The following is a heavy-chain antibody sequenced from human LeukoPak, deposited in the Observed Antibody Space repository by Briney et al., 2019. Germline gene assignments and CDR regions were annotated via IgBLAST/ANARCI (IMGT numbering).Heavy chain of an antibody. CDR2: IYYTGST. Sequence: PSETLSLTCTVSSGSISSSTYYWGWIRQPPGKGLEWIGTIYYTGSTYYNPSLKSRVTTSVDTSKSQFSLKLSSVTAADTAVYYCARHLFLRAFRFGAPFDYWGQGTLVTVSS. CDR3: ARHLFLRAFRFGAPFDY. J-gene: IGHJ4*02. V-gene: IGHV4-39*01. D-gene: IGHD3-10*01. CDR1: SGSISSSTYY.